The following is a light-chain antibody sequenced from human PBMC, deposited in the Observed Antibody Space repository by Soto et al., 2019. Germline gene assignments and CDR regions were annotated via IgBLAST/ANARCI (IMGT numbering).Light chain of an antibody. CDR2: DAS. J-gene: IGKJ1*01. CDR1: QSISSW. CDR3: QQYNRYPWT. Sequence: DIQMTQSPSTLSASVGDRVTITCRASQSISSWLAWYQQKPGKAPKLLIYDASSLESGVPSRFSGSGATTELTLTISSLKPHDFETESCQQYNRYPWTLGQGTK. V-gene: IGKV1-5*01.